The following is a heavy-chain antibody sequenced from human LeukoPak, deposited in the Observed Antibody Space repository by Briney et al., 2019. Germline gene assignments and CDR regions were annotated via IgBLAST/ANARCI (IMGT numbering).Heavy chain of an antibody. Sequence: GGSLRLSCAASGNYWMHWVRQAPGKGLVWVSHINSDGSWTSYAASVKGRFTISRDNTKGSLFLQLNSLRAEDTAVYYCARDLGYCTNGVCHTRFDYWGQGTLVAVSS. CDR1: GNYW. CDR2: INSDGSWT. V-gene: IGHV3-74*01. D-gene: IGHD2-8*01. CDR3: ARDLGYCTNGVCHTRFDY. J-gene: IGHJ4*02.